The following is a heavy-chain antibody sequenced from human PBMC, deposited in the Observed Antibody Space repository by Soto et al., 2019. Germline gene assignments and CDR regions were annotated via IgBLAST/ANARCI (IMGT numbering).Heavy chain of an antibody. J-gene: IGHJ4*02. CDR1: GYSFTHYY. V-gene: IGHV1-2*02. CDR2: INPYTSTT. D-gene: IGHD2-8*01. CDR3: AMASGSPLTVYAPRGF. Sequence: QVQLVQSGAEMKKLGASVQVSCKASGYSFTHYYVPWVRQAPGQGLEWMGWINPYTSTTTYAPKFEGRISKTRDKSVRTAYMELSGLRSDDSALYFCAMASGSPLTVYAPRGFWGQGTLVAVSS.